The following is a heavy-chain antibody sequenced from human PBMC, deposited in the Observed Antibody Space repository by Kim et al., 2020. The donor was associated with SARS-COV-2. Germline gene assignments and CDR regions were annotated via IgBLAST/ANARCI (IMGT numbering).Heavy chain of an antibody. CDR3: ARRYRGYCDY. CDR2: ST. J-gene: IGHJ4*02. V-gene: IGHV4-39*01. Sequence: STYSNPSLKSRVTISVDTSKNQFSLKLSSVTAADTAVYYCARRYRGYCDYWGQGTLVTVSS. D-gene: IGHD5-12*01.